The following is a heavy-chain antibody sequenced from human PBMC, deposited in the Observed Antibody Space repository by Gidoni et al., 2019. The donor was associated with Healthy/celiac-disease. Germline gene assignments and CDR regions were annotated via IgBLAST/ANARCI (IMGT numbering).Heavy chain of an antibody. CDR3: ARGPGGYDSSGYGNDFDY. D-gene: IGHD3-22*01. J-gene: IGHJ4*02. V-gene: IGHV3-21*01. CDR1: GFTFSSYS. CDR2: ISSSSSYI. Sequence: EVQLVESGGGLVKPGGSRRLSCAASGFTFSSYSMNWVRQAPGKGLEWVSSISSSSSYIYYADSVKGRFTISRDNAKNSLYLQMNSLRAEDTAVYYCARGPGGYDSSGYGNDFDYWGQGTLVTVSS.